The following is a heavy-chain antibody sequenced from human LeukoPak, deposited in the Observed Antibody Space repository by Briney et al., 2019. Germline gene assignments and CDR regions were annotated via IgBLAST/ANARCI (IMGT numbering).Heavy chain of an antibody. CDR3: ARFFLGLAEAFDI. J-gene: IGHJ3*02. D-gene: IGHD2/OR15-2a*01. Sequence: SETLSLTCTVSGGSISSYYWSWIRQPPGKGLEWIGYIYYSGSTNYNPSLKSRVTISVDTSKNQFSLKLSSVTAADTAVYYCARFFLGLAEAFDIWGQGTMVTVSS. CDR2: IYYSGST. CDR1: GGSISSYY. V-gene: IGHV4-59*01.